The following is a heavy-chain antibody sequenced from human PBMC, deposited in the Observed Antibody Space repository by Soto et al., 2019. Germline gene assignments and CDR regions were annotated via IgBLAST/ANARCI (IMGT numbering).Heavy chain of an antibody. CDR3: ARESRYCSGGSCYGLPSIDY. Sequence: QVQLVQSGAEVKKPGSSVKVSCKASGGTFSSYAISWVRQAPGQGLEWMGGIIPICGTANYAQKFQGRVTITADESTSTAYMELSSLRAEDTAVYYCARESRYCSGGSCYGLPSIDYWGQGTLVTVSS. V-gene: IGHV1-69*12. CDR2: IIPICGTA. D-gene: IGHD2-15*01. CDR1: GGTFSSYA. J-gene: IGHJ4*02.